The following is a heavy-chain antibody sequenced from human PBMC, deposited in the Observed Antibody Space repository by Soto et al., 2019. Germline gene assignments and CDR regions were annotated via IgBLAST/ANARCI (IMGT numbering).Heavy chain of an antibody. J-gene: IGHJ5*02. CDR3: ARKDKSGYFNWFDP. D-gene: IGHD3-22*01. V-gene: IGHV5-51*01. CDR1: GYRFTSYW. Sequence: GESLKISCRTSGYRFTSYWIAWVRQMPGKGLEWMGIIYPSDSDTRYSPSFQGQVTISADRSTSTVFLQWASLKASDTAVYFCARKDKSGYFNWFDPWGQGTLVTVSS. CDR2: IYPSDSDT.